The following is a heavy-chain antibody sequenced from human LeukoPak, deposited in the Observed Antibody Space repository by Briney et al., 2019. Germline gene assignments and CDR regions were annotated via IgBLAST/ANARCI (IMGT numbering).Heavy chain of an antibody. CDR1: GFTVSSNY. V-gene: IGHV3-66*01. J-gene: IGHJ6*02. CDR3: ARENSSGWYPGGMDV. Sequence: GGSLRLSCAASGFTVSSNYMSWVRQAPGKGLEWVSVIYSGCSTYYADSVKGRFTISRDNSKNTLYLQMNSLRAEDTAVYYCARENSSGWYPGGMDVWGQGTTVTVSS. CDR2: IYSGCST. D-gene: IGHD6-19*01.